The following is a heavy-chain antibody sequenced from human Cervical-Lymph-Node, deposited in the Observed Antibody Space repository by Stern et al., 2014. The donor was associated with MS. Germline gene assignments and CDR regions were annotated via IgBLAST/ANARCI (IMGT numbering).Heavy chain of an antibody. CDR2: INAGNGDT. D-gene: IGHD3-22*01. Sequence: QVQLVQSGAEVKKPGASVKVSCKASGYSFTSYALHWVRQAPGQRFEWMGLINAGNGDTKDSQNFQGRVTITSDTSANTAYMELTSLKSVDTAVYYCARLHYDSSGSGGDWGQGTLVTVSS. CDR1: GYSFTSYA. J-gene: IGHJ4*02. CDR3: ARLHYDSSGSGGD. V-gene: IGHV1-3*01.